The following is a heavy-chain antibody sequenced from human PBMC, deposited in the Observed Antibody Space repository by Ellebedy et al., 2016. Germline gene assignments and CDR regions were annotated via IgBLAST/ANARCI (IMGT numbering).Heavy chain of an antibody. CDR1: GFIFDDYA. Sequence: GGSLRLSCVASGFIFDDYAMTWVRQVQGMGLEWVATANWNGETTAYADPVQGRFIVSSDNTEESLHLQMNSLRVEDTATYYCAREGVTTGDFDYWGQGTVVTVSS. J-gene: IGHJ4*02. CDR3: AREGVTTGDFDY. V-gene: IGHV3-20*04. CDR2: ANWNGETT. D-gene: IGHD4-17*01.